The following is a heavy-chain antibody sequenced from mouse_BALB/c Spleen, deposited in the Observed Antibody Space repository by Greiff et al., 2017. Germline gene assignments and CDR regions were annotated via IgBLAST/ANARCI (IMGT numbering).Heavy chain of an antibody. V-gene: IGHV1-87*01. CDR2: IYPGDGDT. D-gene: IGHD2-4*01. J-gene: IGHJ3*01. CDR1: GYTFTSYW. CDR3: ARSPYDYEFAY. Sequence: QVQLQQSGAELARPGASVKLSCKASGYTFTSYWMQWVKQRPGQGLEWIGAIYPGDGDTRYTQKFKGKATLTADKSSSTAYMQLSSLASEDSAVYYCARSPYDYEFAYWGQGTLVTVSA.